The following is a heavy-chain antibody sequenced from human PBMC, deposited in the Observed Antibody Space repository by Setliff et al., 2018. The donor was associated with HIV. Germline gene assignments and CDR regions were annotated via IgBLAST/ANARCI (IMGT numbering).Heavy chain of an antibody. CDR3: ARGPYYYNSSGQISAVYFQH. D-gene: IGHD3-22*01. CDR1: GGSIRSSGYS. V-gene: IGHV4-30-2*01. CDR2: ISQSGST. Sequence: SETLSLTCAVSGGSIRSSGYSWSWIRQPPGKGLEWIGYISQSGSTYYNPSLKSRVTISVDRSKNQFSLKLSSVTAADTAVYYCARGPYYYNSSGQISAVYFQHWGQGTLVTVSS. J-gene: IGHJ1*01.